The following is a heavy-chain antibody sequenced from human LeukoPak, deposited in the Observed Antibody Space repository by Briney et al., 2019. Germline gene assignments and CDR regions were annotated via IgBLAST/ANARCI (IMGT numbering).Heavy chain of an antibody. CDR3: ARDMKSSVGSSGYYYWDY. J-gene: IGHJ4*02. CDR2: IIPIFGTA. D-gene: IGHD3-22*01. V-gene: IGHV1-69*13. Sequence: SVKVSCKASGGTFSSYAISWVRQAPGQGLEWMGGIIPIFGTANYAQKFQGRVTITADESTSTAYMELSSLRSEDTVVYYCARDMKSSVGSSGYYYWDYWGQGTLVTVSS. CDR1: GGTFSSYA.